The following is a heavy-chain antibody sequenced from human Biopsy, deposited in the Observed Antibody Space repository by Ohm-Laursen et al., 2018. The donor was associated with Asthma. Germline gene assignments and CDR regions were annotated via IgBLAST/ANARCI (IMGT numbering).Heavy chain of an antibody. CDR2: INYRGDT. D-gene: IGHD6-19*01. CDR1: GGSFTHYF. CDR3: VRGEEVAGTYFKD. J-gene: IGHJ1*01. V-gene: IGHV4-34*01. Sequence: SDTLSLTCAISGGSFTHYFWMWIRQPPGKGLEWIVEINYRGDTNYNPSLESRVSISVDTSTYHFSLRLNSVTAADTAVYYCVRGEEVAGTYFKDWDQGTLVTVSS.